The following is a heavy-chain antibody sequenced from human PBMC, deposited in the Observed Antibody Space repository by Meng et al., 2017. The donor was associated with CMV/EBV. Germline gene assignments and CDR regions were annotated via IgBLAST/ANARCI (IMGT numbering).Heavy chain of an antibody. CDR3: ARYLGGDPYYYGMDV. J-gene: IGHJ6*02. Sequence: GGSLRLSCAASGFTFDDYGMSWVRQAPGKGLEWVSGINWNGGSTGYADSVKGRFTISRDNAKNSLYLQMNSLRAEDTALYYCARYLGGDPYYYGMDVWGQGTTVTVS. CDR1: GFTFDDYG. CDR2: INWNGGST. V-gene: IGHV3-20*04. D-gene: IGHD3-16*01.